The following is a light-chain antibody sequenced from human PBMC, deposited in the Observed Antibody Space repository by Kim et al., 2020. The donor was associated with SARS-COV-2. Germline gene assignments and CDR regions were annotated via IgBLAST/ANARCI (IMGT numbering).Light chain of an antibody. CDR2: QDS. Sequence: VPPGQTASITCYGDKLGDKYACWYQQEPGQSPVLVIYQDSKRPSGIPGRFSGSNSGNTATLTISGTQAMDEADYYCQAWDSSTVVFGGGTQLTVL. J-gene: IGLJ2*01. CDR1: KLGDKY. V-gene: IGLV3-1*01. CDR3: QAWDSSTVV.